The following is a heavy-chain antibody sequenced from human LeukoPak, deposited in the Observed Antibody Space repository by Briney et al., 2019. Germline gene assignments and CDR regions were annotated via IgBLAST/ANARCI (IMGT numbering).Heavy chain of an antibody. D-gene: IGHD3-10*01. V-gene: IGHV4-38-2*02. Sequence: PSETLSLTCTVSGYSISSGYYWGWIRQPPGKGLEWIGSIYHSGSTYYNPSLKSRVTISVDTSKNQFSLKLSSVTAADTAVYYCASVWFGSHNWFDPWGQGTLVTVSS. CDR3: ASVWFGSHNWFDP. CDR1: GYSISSGYY. CDR2: IYHSGST. J-gene: IGHJ5*02.